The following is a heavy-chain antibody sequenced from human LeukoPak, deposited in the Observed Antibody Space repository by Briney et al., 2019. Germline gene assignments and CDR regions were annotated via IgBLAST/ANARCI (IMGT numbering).Heavy chain of an antibody. CDR2: IIPILGIA. V-gene: IGHV1-69*04. J-gene: IGHJ3*02. Sequence: SVKVSCKASGHTFTSYGISWVRQAPGQGLEWMGRIIPILGIANYAQKFQGRVTITADKSTSTAYMELSSLRSEDTAVYYCARVRSDVYYYDSSGYYLTHGAFDIWGQGTMVTVSS. D-gene: IGHD3-22*01. CDR1: GHTFTSYG. CDR3: ARVRSDVYYYDSSGYYLTHGAFDI.